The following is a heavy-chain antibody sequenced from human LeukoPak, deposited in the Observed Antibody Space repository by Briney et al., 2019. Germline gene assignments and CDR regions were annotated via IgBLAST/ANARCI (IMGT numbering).Heavy chain of an antibody. D-gene: IGHD3-22*01. Sequence: GGSLRLSCAASGFTFDTSTMNWVRQAPGKGLEWVSYIGSSGRTIYYAGSVKGRFTISRDNAKNSLYLQMNSLRAEDTAVYYCSRSAYYDGSGNYYDYWGQGTLVTVSS. CDR3: SRSAYYDGSGNYYDY. CDR1: GFTFDTST. V-gene: IGHV3-48*01. CDR2: IGSSGRTI. J-gene: IGHJ4*02.